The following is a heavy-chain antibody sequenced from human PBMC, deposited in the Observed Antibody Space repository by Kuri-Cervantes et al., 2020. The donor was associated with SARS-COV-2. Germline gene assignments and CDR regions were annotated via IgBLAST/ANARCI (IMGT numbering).Heavy chain of an antibody. CDR3: ARRDYVWGSYRYQGEFDY. Sequence: ESLKISCTVSGGSISSYYWSWIRQPPGKGLEWIGYIYYSGSTNYNPSLKSRVTISVDTSKNQFSLKLSSVTAADTAVYYCARRDYVWGSYRYQGEFDYWGQGTLVTVSS. CDR1: GGSISSYY. CDR2: IYYSGST. D-gene: IGHD3-16*02. J-gene: IGHJ4*02. V-gene: IGHV4-59*12.